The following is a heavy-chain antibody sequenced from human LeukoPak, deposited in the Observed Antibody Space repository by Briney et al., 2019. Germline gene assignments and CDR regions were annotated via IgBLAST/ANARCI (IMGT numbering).Heavy chain of an antibody. CDR3: ARGSGWYGFDY. Sequence: ASVKGSCKASGYTFSSYWISWVRQAPGQRLEWMGWISAYNGNTNYAQKLQGRVTMATDTSTSTAYMELRSLRSDDTAVYYCARGSGWYGFDYWGQGTLVTVSS. V-gene: IGHV1-18*01. D-gene: IGHD6-19*01. CDR1: GYTFSSYW. J-gene: IGHJ4*02. CDR2: ISAYNGNT.